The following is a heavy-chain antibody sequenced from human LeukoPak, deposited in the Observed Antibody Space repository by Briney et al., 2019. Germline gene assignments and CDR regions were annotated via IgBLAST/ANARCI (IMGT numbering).Heavy chain of an antibody. V-gene: IGHV3-23*01. Sequence: GRSLRLSCAASGFTFNKYAMHWVRQAPGKGLEWVSTISGSYGSTYYADSVKGRFTISRDNSKNTLYLQMNSLRAEDTAVYYCAKTTIAVVADYFDYWGQGTLVTVSS. J-gene: IGHJ4*02. CDR2: ISGSYGST. CDR1: GFTFNKYA. D-gene: IGHD6-19*01. CDR3: AKTTIAVVADYFDY.